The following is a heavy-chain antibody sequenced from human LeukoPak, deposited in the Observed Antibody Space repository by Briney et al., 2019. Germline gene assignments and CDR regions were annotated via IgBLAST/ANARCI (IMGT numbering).Heavy chain of an antibody. CDR3: ARLLFDYSDGGVSYGGPHLPD. CDR2: IHDRGFT. J-gene: IGHJ4*02. D-gene: IGHD3-22*01. Sequence: PPETLSLTCSVSGDSINSYSWTWIRQPPGKGLEWIGYIHDRGFTNYSPSLKSRLTISRDTSKNQVSLSLTSGTAADTAVYFCARLLFDYSDGGVSYGGPHLPDWGQGTLVSVSS. CDR1: GDSINSYS. V-gene: IGHV4-59*01.